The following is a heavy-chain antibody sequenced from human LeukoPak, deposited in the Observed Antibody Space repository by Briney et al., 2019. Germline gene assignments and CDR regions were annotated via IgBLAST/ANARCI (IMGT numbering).Heavy chain of an antibody. J-gene: IGHJ6*03. D-gene: IGHD2-2*03. CDR3: ARSRRMGIVVVPAIYMDV. CDR1: GGTFSSYA. CDR2: IIPIFGTA. V-gene: IGHV1-69*05. Sequence: SPVKVSCKASGGTFSSYAISWVRQAPGQGLAWMGGIIPIFGTANYAQKFQGRVAITTDESTSTAYMELSSLRSEDTAVYYCARSRRMGIVVVPAIYMDVWGKGTTVTVSS.